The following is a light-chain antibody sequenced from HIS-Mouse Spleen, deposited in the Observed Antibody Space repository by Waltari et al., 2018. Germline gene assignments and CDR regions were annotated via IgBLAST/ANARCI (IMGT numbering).Light chain of an antibody. J-gene: IGLJ3*02. Sequence: QSVLTQPPSVSAAPGPTVTIPCSGRSSDIGNNYVSWYQQLPGTAPKLLIYDNNKRPSGIPDRFSGSKSGTSATLGITGLQTGDEADYYCGTWDSSLSAWVFGGGTKLTVL. CDR1: SSDIGNNY. CDR2: DNN. CDR3: GTWDSSLSAWV. V-gene: IGLV1-51*01.